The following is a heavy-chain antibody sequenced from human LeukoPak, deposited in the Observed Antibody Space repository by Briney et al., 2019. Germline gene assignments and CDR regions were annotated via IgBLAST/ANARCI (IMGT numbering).Heavy chain of an antibody. CDR2: IYSSGNT. CDR3: ARRYGSRWYVDY. CDR1: GDSVSRSNYY. Sequence: PAETQCLTCTVSGDSVSRSNYYWDWIRQPPGKGLEWLGSIYSSGNTYYNPSLKSRVTISVDTSKNQFSLKLSSVTAADTAVYYCARRYGSRWYVDYWGQGNRVSLSS. J-gene: IGHJ4*02. D-gene: IGHD6-13*01. V-gene: IGHV4-39*01.